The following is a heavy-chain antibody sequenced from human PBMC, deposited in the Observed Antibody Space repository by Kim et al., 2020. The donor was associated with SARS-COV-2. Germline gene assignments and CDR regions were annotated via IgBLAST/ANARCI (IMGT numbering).Heavy chain of an antibody. Sequence: TPSLKSRVTISVDTSKNQFSLKLSSVTAADTAVYYCAEGGYSGYGASLDYWGQGTLVTVSS. CDR3: AEGGYSGYGASLDY. J-gene: IGHJ4*02. D-gene: IGHD5-12*01. V-gene: IGHV4-34*01.